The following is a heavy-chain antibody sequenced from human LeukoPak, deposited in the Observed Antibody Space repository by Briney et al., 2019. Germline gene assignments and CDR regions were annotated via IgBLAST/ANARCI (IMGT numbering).Heavy chain of an antibody. CDR2: IYYSGST. CDR3: ASGVRGDYYMDV. V-gene: IGHV4-39*01. J-gene: IGHJ6*03. Sequence: PSETLSLTCTVSGGSISSSSYYWGWIRQPPGKGLEWIGSIYYSGSTYYNPSLKSRVTISVDTSKNQFSLKLSSVTAADTAVYYCASGVRGDYYMDVWGKGTTVTVSS. D-gene: IGHD3-10*01. CDR1: GGSISSSSYY.